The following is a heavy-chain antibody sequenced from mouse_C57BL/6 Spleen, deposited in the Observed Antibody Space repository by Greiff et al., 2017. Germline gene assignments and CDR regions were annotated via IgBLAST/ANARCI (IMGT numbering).Heavy chain of an antibody. CDR1: GYSFTGYF. Sequence: EVQVVESGPELVKPGDSVKISCKASGYSFTGYFMNWVMQSHGKSLEWIGRINPYNGDTFYNQKFKGKDTLTVDKSSSTAHMELRSLTSEDSAVYYCARSGIYYYGSSPFYAMDYWGQGTSVTVSS. D-gene: IGHD1-1*01. V-gene: IGHV1-20*01. CDR3: ARSGIYYYGSSPFYAMDY. J-gene: IGHJ4*01. CDR2: INPYNGDT.